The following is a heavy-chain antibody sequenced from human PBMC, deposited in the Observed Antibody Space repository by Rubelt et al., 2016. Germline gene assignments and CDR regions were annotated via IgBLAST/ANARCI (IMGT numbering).Heavy chain of an antibody. V-gene: IGHV1-18*01. Sequence: QVQLVQSGAEMRKPGASVKVSCQTSGYSFITYAVNWVRQAPGQGLEWMGWISAYNGDTKYAHKLQGRVTLTTDTSTHTAYMERTNLKSDDTAVYYCGRAWDYGDRFPIDDWGQGTPVTVSS. J-gene: IGHJ4*02. D-gene: IGHD4-17*01. CDR1: GYSFITYA. CDR2: ISAYNGDT. CDR3: GRAWDYGDRFPIDD.